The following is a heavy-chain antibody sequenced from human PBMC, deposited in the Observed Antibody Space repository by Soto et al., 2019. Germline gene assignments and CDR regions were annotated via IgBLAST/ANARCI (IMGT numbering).Heavy chain of an antibody. J-gene: IGHJ4*02. D-gene: IGHD3-22*01. CDR1: RGTFTNYA. CDR3: ARDRAGYYSHFVY. V-gene: IGHV1-69*01. Sequence: QVYLVQSGAEVKKPGSSVKVSCKALRGTFTNYAFSWVRQAPGQGLEWMGGIMPFFGSGNYAQKFQGRINITADESTISVYLEPTSLRSEDTAVYFGARDRAGYYSHFVYWGQGTLVTVYS. CDR2: IMPFFGSG.